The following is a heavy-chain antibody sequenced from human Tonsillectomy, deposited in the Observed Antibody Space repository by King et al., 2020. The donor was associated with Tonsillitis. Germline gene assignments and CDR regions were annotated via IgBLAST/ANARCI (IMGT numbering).Heavy chain of an antibody. Sequence: VQLVESGGGVVQPGRSLRLFCKASGFTFSSYGMHWVRQAPGKGLEWVAVISYDGSDKYYADSVKGRFTISRDNSKNTLYLQMNSLRGEDTAVYYCAKVRAMVRGVIITSHYYYYGMDVWGQGTTVTVSS. CDR1: GFTFSSYG. J-gene: IGHJ6*02. V-gene: IGHV3-30*18. CDR2: ISYDGSDK. D-gene: IGHD3-10*01. CDR3: AKVRAMVRGVIITSHYYYYGMDV.